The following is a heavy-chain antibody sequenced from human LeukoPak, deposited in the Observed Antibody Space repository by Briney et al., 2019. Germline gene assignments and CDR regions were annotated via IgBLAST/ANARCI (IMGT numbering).Heavy chain of an antibody. V-gene: IGHV4-34*01. Sequence: PSETLSLTCAVYGGSFSGYYWSWIRQPPGKGLEWIGEINHSGSTNYNPSLKSRVTISVDTSKNQFSLKLSSVTAADTAVYYCARVRFYYFDYWGQGTLVTVSP. CDR1: GGSFSGYY. J-gene: IGHJ4*02. D-gene: IGHD3-16*01. CDR3: ARVRFYYFDY. CDR2: INHSGST.